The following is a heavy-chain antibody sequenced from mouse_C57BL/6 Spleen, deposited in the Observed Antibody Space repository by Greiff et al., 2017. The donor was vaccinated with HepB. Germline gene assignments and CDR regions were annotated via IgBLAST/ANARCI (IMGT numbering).Heavy chain of an antibody. J-gene: IGHJ3*01. Sequence: DVKLQESGGGLVQPGGSMKLSCVASGFTFSNYWMNWVRQSPEKGLEWVAQIRLKSDNYATHYAESVKGRFTISRDDSKSSVYLQMNNLRAEDTGIYYCTDDYDGFAYWGQGTLVTVSA. CDR1: GFTFSNYW. V-gene: IGHV6-3*01. CDR2: IRLKSDNYAT. CDR3: TDDYDGFAY. D-gene: IGHD2-4*01.